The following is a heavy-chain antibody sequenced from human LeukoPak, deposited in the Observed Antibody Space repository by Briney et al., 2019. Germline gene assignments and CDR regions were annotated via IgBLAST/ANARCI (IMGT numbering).Heavy chain of an antibody. J-gene: IGHJ4*02. Sequence: PGGSLRLSCAASGFTLRSYTMNWVRQAPGKGLEWVSSIGISSNKIYYADSVKGRFIISRDNAKNSVYLQMNSLRAEDTAVYYCARVVYGDYVARSYYFDYWGQGTLVTVSS. CDR2: IGISSNKI. CDR3: ARVVYGDYVARSYYFDY. CDR1: GFTLRSYT. V-gene: IGHV3-21*01. D-gene: IGHD4-17*01.